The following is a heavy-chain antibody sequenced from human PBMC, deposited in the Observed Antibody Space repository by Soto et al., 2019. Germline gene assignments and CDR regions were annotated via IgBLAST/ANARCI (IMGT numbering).Heavy chain of an antibody. CDR1: GDSVSSNTAA. CDR2: TFYRSKWFN. V-gene: IGHV6-1*01. Sequence: QTLSLTCDISGDSVSSNTAAWNWIRQSPSRGLEWLGRTFYRSKWFNDYAVSVKSRITITPDTSKNQFSLHLNSVTPEDTAIYYCARDELHYKTPFDSWGQGTLVTVSS. D-gene: IGHD3-10*01. CDR3: ARDELHYKTPFDS. J-gene: IGHJ4*02.